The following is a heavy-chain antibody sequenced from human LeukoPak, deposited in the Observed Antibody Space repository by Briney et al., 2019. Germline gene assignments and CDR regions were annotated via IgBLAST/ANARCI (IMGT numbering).Heavy chain of an antibody. V-gene: IGHV3-7*01. D-gene: IGHD2-2*01. CDR1: GFTFSSYW. Sequence: GGSLRLSCAASGFTFSSYWMSWVRQAPGKGLEWVANIKQDGSEKYSVDSVKGRFTISRDNAKNSLYLQMNSLRGEDTAVYYCARLYCGTISCLCFDYWGQGTLVTVSS. CDR2: IKQDGSEK. J-gene: IGHJ4*02. CDR3: ARLYCGTISCLCFDY.